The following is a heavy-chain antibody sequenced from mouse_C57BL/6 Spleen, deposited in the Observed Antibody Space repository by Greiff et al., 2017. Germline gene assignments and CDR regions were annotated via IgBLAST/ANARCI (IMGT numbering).Heavy chain of an antibody. CDR3: ARGRITTIVATDCDY. CDR2: IYPYNGVS. V-gene: IGHV1-31*01. CDR1: GYSFTGYY. D-gene: IGHD1-1*01. J-gene: IGHJ2*01. Sequence: VQLQQSGPELVKPGASVKISCKASGYSFTGYYMHWVKQSHGNILDWIGYIYPYNGVSSYNQKFKGKATLTVDKSSSTAYMELRSLTSEDSAVYYCARGRITTIVATDCDYWGQGTTLTVSS.